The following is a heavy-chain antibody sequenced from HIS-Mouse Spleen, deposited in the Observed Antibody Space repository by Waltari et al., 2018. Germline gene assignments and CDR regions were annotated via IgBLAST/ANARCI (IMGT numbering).Heavy chain of an antibody. Sequence: QVQLQESGPGLVKPSQTLSLTCTVPGGPISSGGSYWSWIRQHPGKGLEWIGYIYYSGSTYYNPSLKSRVTISVDTSKNQFSLKLSSVTAADTAVYYCARGEGRELKVDYWGQGTLVTVSS. CDR1: GGPISSGGSY. CDR2: IYYSGST. J-gene: IGHJ4*02. D-gene: IGHD1-7*01. CDR3: ARGEGRELKVDY. V-gene: IGHV4-31*03.